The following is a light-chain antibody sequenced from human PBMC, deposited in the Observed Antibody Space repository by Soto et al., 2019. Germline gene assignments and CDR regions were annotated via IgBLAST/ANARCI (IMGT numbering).Light chain of an antibody. J-gene: IGLJ2*01. CDR2: LNSDGSH. Sequence: QSVLTQSPSASASLGASVKLTCTLSSGHSNYAIAWHQQQSEKGPRYLMKLNSDGSHSKGDGIPDRFSGSSSGAERYLSISSRQSEDEADYYCQTWGSGIVVFGGGTQRTVL. CDR3: QTWGSGIVV. V-gene: IGLV4-69*01. CDR1: SGHSNYA.